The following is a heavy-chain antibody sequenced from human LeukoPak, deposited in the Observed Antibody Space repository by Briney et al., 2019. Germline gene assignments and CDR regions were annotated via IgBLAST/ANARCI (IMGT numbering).Heavy chain of an antibody. V-gene: IGHV1-8*02. CDR2: MNPNSGNT. J-gene: IGHJ4*02. CDR3: ARSSALAVAGTGFDY. D-gene: IGHD6-19*01. Sequence: ASVKVSCKASGYTFTSYGISWVRQAPGQGLEWMGWMNPNSGNTGYAQKFQGRVTMTRNTSISTAYMELSSLRSEDTAVYYCARSSALAVAGTGFDYWGQGTLVTVSS. CDR1: GYTFTSYG.